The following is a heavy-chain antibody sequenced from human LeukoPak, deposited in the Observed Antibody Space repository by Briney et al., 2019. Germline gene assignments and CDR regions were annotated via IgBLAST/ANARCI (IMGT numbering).Heavy chain of an antibody. CDR2: ISWGGGST. D-gene: IGHD3-10*01. V-gene: IGHV3-43D*04. CDR3: AKDRSGNSYGHFDY. CDR1: GFTFDDYS. Sequence: PGGSLRLSCAASGFTFDDYSMHWVRQAPGKGLEWVSRISWGGGSTYYADSVEGRFTISRDNSKNSLYLHMNSLRAEDTALYYCAKDRSGNSYGHFDYWGQGTLVTVSS. J-gene: IGHJ4*02.